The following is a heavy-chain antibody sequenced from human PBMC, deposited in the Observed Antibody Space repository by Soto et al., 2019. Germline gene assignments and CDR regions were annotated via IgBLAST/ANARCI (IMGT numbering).Heavy chain of an antibody. V-gene: IGHV3-33*06. CDR3: ANDPPDSGWAFEY. J-gene: IGHJ4*02. D-gene: IGHD6-25*01. CDR2: IWNDGSNK. Sequence: QVQLVESGGGEVQPGGSLRLSCAASGFAFSRHAMHWVRQAPGKGLEWVAMIWNDGSNKYYAESVKGRFTTSRDNSKNTLYLQMHSLRVVDTAVYYCANDPPDSGWAFEYWGQGAPLTVSS. CDR1: GFAFSRHA.